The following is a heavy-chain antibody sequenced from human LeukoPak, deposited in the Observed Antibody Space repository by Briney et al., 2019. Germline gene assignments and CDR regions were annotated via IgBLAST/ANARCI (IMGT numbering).Heavy chain of an antibody. J-gene: IGHJ4*02. CDR1: GGTFSSYA. CDR2: IIPILGIA. Sequence: SVKVSCKASGGTFSSYAISWVRQAPGQGLEWMGRIIPILGIANYAQKFQGRVTITADKSTSTAYMELSSLRSEDTAVYYCERASQLPGYCSGGSCPIDYWGQGTLVTVSS. CDR3: ERASQLPGYCSGGSCPIDY. D-gene: IGHD2-15*01. V-gene: IGHV1-69*04.